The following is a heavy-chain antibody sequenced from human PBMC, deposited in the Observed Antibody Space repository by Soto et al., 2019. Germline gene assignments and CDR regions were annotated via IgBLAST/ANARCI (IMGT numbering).Heavy chain of an antibody. CDR3: VRGSYGDY. D-gene: IGHD1-26*01. J-gene: IGHJ4*02. CDR1: GYAFTSYG. CDR2: SRAHNGNT. V-gene: IGHV1-18*01. Sequence: QVHLVQSGAEVKKPGSSVNVSCKGSGYAFTSYGITWVRQAPGQGLEWMGWSRAHNGNTNYAQKLQGRVTVTRDTSTSTAYMELRSLRSDDTAVYYCVRGSYGDYWGQGALVTVSS.